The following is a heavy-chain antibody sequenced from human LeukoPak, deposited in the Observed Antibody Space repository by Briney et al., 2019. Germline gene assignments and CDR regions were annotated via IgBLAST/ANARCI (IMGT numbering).Heavy chain of an antibody. V-gene: IGHV3-21*01. J-gene: IGHJ4*02. CDR2: ISSSSSYI. D-gene: IGHD4-17*01. CDR3: ASLNPKMTTVTTTPDY. Sequence: PGGSLRLSCAASGFTFSSYSMNWVRQAPGKGLEWVSSISSSSSYIYYADSVKGRFTISRDNAKNSLYLQMNSLRAEDTAVYYCASLNPKMTTVTTTPDYWGQGTLVTVSS. CDR1: GFTFSSYS.